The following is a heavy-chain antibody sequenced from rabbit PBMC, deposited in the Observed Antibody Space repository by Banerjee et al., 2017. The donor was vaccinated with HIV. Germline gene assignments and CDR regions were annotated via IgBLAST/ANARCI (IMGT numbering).Heavy chain of an antibody. CDR1: GFSFSSSYY. D-gene: IGHD4-1*01. J-gene: IGHJ4*01. V-gene: IGHV1S45*01. Sequence: QEQLVESGGGLVQPEGSLTLTCTASGFSFSSSYYMCWVRQAPGKGLEWIACIYAGSSGSTYYASWAKGRFTISKTSSTTVTLQMTSLTAADTATYFCARASYSGWDYIKLWGPGTLVTVS. CDR3: ARASYSGWDYIKL. CDR2: IYAGSSGST.